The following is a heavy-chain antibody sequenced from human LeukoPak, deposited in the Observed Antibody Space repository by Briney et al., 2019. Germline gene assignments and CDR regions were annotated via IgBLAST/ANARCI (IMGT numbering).Heavy chain of an antibody. CDR2: INHSGST. D-gene: IGHD6-19*01. Sequence: SETLSLTCAVYGGSFSGYYWSWIRQPPGKGLEWIGEINHSGSTNYNPSLKSRVTISVDTSKNQFSLKLSSETAADTAVYYCARGHSSGWYEGAFDYWGQGTLVTVSS. V-gene: IGHV4-34*01. CDR3: ARGHSSGWYEGAFDY. CDR1: GGSFSGYY. J-gene: IGHJ4*02.